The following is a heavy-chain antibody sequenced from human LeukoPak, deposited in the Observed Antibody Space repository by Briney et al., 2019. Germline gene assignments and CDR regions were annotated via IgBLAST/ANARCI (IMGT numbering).Heavy chain of an antibody. CDR2: ISSRSATI. CDR1: GFSSSIYS. J-gene: IGHJ4*02. V-gene: IGHV3-48*01. Sequence: GGSLRLSCEASGFSSSIYSMNWVRQAPGKGLEWVSYISSRSATIYYADSVKGRFTISRDNAKNSLYLQMNSLRAEDTAVYYCARDPLSSSSFDLWGQGTLVTVSS. D-gene: IGHD6-13*01. CDR3: ARDPLSSSSFDL.